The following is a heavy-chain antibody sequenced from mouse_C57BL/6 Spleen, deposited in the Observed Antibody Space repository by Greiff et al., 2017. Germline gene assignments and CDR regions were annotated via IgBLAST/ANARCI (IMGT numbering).Heavy chain of an antibody. J-gene: IGHJ2*01. Sequence: VQLQQSGAELVKPGASVKISCKASGYAFSSYWMNWVKQRPGKGLEWIGQIYPGDGDTNYNGKFKGKATLTADKSSSTAYMQLSSLTSEDSAVYFCARPYDYDVDYFDYWGQGTTLTVSS. D-gene: IGHD2-4*01. CDR3: ARPYDYDVDYFDY. CDR1: GYAFSSYW. CDR2: IYPGDGDT. V-gene: IGHV1-80*01.